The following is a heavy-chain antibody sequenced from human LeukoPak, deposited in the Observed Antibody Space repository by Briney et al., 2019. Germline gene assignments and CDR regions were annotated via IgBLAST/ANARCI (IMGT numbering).Heavy chain of an antibody. D-gene: IGHD5-24*01. CDR2: IRYDGSSK. Sequence: PGGSLRLSCAASGFTFSSYGMHWVRQAPGKGLEWVAFIRYDGSSKYYADSVKGRFTISRDNSKNTLYLQMNSLRAEDTAVYYCAKDARWYNWFDPWGQGTLVTVSS. V-gene: IGHV3-30*02. CDR3: AKDARWYNWFDP. J-gene: IGHJ5*02. CDR1: GFTFSSYG.